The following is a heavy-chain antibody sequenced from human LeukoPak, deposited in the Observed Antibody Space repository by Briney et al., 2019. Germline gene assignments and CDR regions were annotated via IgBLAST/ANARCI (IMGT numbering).Heavy chain of an antibody. D-gene: IGHD1-20*01. Sequence: ESGPALVKPTQTLTLTCTFSGFSLSTVGMCVSWIRQPPGKAPEWLAHIDWNDNKYYSTSLKTRLTISKDTSKNQVVLTMTNMDPVDTATYYCARILEVSGTAYNWFDPWGQGTLVTVSS. CDR2: IDWNDNK. CDR3: ARILEVSGTAYNWFDP. V-gene: IGHV2-70*01. J-gene: IGHJ5*02. CDR1: GFSLSTVGMC.